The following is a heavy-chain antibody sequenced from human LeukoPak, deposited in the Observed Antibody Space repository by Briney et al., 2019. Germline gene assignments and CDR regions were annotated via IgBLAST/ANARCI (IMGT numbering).Heavy chain of an antibody. J-gene: IGHJ1*01. CDR1: GGSISSGGYY. V-gene: IGHV4-31*03. Sequence: SQTLSLTCTVSGGSISSGGYYWSWIRQHPGKGLGWIGYIYYSGSTYYNPSLKSRVTISVDTSKNQFSLKLSSVTAADTAVYYCARDSYDSSGYFEYFQHWGQGTLVTVSS. D-gene: IGHD3-22*01. CDR2: IYYSGST. CDR3: ARDSYDSSGYFEYFQH.